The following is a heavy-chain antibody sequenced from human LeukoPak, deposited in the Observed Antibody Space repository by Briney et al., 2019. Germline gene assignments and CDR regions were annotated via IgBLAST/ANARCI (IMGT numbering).Heavy chain of an antibody. Sequence: SVKVSCKASGGIFNSYAISWVRQAPGQGLEWMGGIMPLFGTANYAQGFQGRVTFTTDESASTAYMEVSSLRSEDTAVYYCASGSLGDGYGVGDYYQYMDVWGKGTTVTVSS. V-gene: IGHV1-69*05. J-gene: IGHJ6*03. CDR2: IMPLFGTA. CDR1: GGIFNSYA. CDR3: ASGSLGDGYGVGDYYQYMDV. D-gene: IGHD5-24*01.